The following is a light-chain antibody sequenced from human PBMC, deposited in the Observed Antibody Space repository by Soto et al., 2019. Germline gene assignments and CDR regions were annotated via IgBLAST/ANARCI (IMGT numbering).Light chain of an antibody. CDR3: QQNHSTPLT. CDR1: QSISSY. J-gene: IGKJ1*01. CDR2: AAS. Sequence: DIQMTQSPSSLSASVGDRVTITCRASQSISSYLSWYQHKPGKAPKLLIYAASSLQSGVPSRFSGGGSRTDSTLTISGLQPEDFETYYCQQNHSTPLTFGPGTKVDIK. V-gene: IGKV1-39*01.